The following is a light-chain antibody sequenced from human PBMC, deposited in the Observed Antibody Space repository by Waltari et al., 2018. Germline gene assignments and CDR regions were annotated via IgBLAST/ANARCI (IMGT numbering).Light chain of an antibody. CDR2: VNSDGSH. J-gene: IGLJ3*02. CDR1: RGHSRNI. Sequence: QLVVTQSPSASASLGASVKLTCPPLRGHSRNIIACLQQQPEKGPRYLMKVNSDGSHGRGDEIPARFSGSSSGAERHLTISSLQAEDEADYYCQTGGHGTWVFGGGTKLTVL. CDR3: QTGGHGTWV. V-gene: IGLV4-69*01.